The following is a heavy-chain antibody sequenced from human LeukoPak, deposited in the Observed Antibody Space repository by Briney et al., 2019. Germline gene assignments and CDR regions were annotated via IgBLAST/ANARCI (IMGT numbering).Heavy chain of an antibody. Sequence: SVKVSCKASGYTFSSYPFTWVRQAPGQGLEWMGEITPIFGAANYAQTFQGRVTITADESTSTVFMELSSLRSDDTAFYYCARNSRVASTSGLNYWGQGTLVTVSS. CDR2: ITPIFGAA. D-gene: IGHD4-23*01. V-gene: IGHV1-69*13. CDR3: ARNSRVASTSGLNY. CDR1: GYTFSSYP. J-gene: IGHJ4*02.